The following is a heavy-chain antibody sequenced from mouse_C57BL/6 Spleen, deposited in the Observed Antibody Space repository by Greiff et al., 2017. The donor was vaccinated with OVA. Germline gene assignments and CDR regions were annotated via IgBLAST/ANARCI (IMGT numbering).Heavy chain of an antibody. V-gene: IGHV1-69*01. J-gene: IGHJ4*01. CDR1: GYTFTSYW. D-gene: IGHD1-1*01. CDR3: ARGGVTTVVAKAMDY. Sequence: VKLVESGAELVMPGASVKLSCKASGYTFTSYWMHWVKQRPGQGLEWIGEIDPSDSYTNYNQKFKGKSTLTVDKSSSTAYMQLSSLTSEDSAVYYCARGGVTTVVAKAMDYWGQGTSVTVSS. CDR2: IDPSDSYT.